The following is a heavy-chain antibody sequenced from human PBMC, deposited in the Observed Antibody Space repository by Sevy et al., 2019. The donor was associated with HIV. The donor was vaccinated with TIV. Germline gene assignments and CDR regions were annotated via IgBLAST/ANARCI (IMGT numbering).Heavy chain of an antibody. CDR3: ARDLRWFDS. CDR1: GFTFSDYN. Sequence: LSLTCAASGFTFSDYNMSWIRQSPGKGLEWVSYITNSASTVYYVDSVKGRFTISRDNAKNSLYLQMNSLRAEDTAVYYCARDLRWFDSWGQGTLVTVSS. J-gene: IGHJ5*01. V-gene: IGHV3-11*01. CDR2: ITNSASTV.